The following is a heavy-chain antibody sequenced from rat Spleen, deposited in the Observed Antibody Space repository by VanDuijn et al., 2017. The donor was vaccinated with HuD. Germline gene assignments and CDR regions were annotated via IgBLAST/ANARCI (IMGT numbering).Heavy chain of an antibody. Sequence: VQVVESGGGLVQSKESLKISCVASGFTFSNAAMYWVRQAPGKGLECVARIRTKANNYATYYADSVKGRFTISRDDSKSMVYLQMDSLRSEDTATYYCARQTSYTTDSPFAYWGQGTLVTVSS. CDR2: IRTKANNYAT. CDR1: GFTFSNAA. J-gene: IGHJ3*01. V-gene: IGHV10-5*01. D-gene: IGHD1-6*01. CDR3: ARQTSYTTDSPFAY.